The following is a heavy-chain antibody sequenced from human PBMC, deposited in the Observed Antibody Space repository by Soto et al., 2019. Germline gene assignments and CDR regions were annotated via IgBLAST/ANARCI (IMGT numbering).Heavy chain of an antibody. J-gene: IGHJ4*02. V-gene: IGHV1-69*01. CDR2: IIPIFGTA. CDR3: AGSRGGYDRGGSY. CDR1: GGTFSSYA. Sequence: QVQLVQSGAEVKKPGSSVKVSCKASGGTFSSYAISWVRQAPGQGLEWMGGIIPIFGTANYAQKFQGRVTITADESTSTAYRERSSRGSEDTAVYYWAGSRGGYDRGGSYWGQGTLVTVSS. D-gene: IGHD5-12*01.